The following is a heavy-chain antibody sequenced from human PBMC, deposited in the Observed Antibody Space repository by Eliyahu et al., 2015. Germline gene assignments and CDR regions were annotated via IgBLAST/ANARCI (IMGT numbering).Heavy chain of an antibody. CDR3: ARYSSSWRDAFDI. Sequence: QVQLQESGPGLVKPSQTLSLTXTVSGXXIXXGDYYWSWXRQPPGKGREXIGYIYYSGSTYYNPSLKSRVTISVDTSKNQFSLKLSSVTAADTAVYYCARYSSSWRDAFDIWGQGTMVTVSS. V-gene: IGHV4-30-4*01. J-gene: IGHJ3*02. CDR2: IYYSGST. CDR1: GXXIXXGDYY. D-gene: IGHD6-13*01.